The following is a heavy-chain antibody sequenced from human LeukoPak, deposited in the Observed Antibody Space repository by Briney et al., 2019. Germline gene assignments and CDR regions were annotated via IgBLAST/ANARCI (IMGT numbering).Heavy chain of an antibody. CDR3: ARGGHGYNYFDY. D-gene: IGHD5-24*01. V-gene: IGHV4-59*01. Sequence: PSETLSLTCTVSNGSISGFYWSWIRQTPEQGLEWIGYIHHSGTTNCNPSLKSRVTVSLDTSKNQFSLKLSSVTAADTAVYYCARGGHGYNYFDYWGQGPLVTVSS. CDR2: IHHSGTT. J-gene: IGHJ4*02. CDR1: NGSISGFY.